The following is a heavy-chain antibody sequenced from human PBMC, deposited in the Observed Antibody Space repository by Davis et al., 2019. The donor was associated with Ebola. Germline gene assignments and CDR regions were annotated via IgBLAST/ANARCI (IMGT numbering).Heavy chain of an antibody. J-gene: IGHJ6*02. Sequence: MPSETLSLTCAVYGGSFSGYYWSWIRQPPGKGLEWIGEINHSGSTNYNPSLKSRVTISVDTSKNQFSLKLSSVTAADTAVYYCARGYYDFLEWLLSDYGMDVWGQGTTVTVSS. CDR2: INHSGST. CDR3: ARGYYDFLEWLLSDYGMDV. D-gene: IGHD3-3*01. CDR1: GGSFSGYY. V-gene: IGHV4-34*01.